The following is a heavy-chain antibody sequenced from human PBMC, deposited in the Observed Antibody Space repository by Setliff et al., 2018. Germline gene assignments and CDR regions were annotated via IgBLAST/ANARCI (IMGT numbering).Heavy chain of an antibody. V-gene: IGHV1-18*01. J-gene: IGHJ3*02. Sequence: VASVNVSCKASGYTFTSYGISWVRQAPGQGLEWMGWISAYNGNTNYAQKLQGRVTMTTDTSTSTAYMELRSLRSDDTAVYYCARDFPPLYSSSFSDAFDIWGQGTMVTVSS. CDR2: ISAYNGNT. D-gene: IGHD6-6*01. CDR1: GYTFTSYG. CDR3: ARDFPPLYSSSFSDAFDI.